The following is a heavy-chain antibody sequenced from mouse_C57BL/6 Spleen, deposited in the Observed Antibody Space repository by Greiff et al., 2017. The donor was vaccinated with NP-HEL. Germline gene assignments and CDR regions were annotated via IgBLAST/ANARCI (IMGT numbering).Heavy chain of an antibody. CDR3: ARSDYYGSSYVFAY. D-gene: IGHD1-1*01. CDR1: GFNIKNTY. CDR2: IDPANGNT. J-gene: IGHJ3*01. V-gene: IGHV14-3*01. Sequence: EVQGVESVAELVRPGASVKLSCTASGFNIKNTYMHWLKQRPEQGLEWIGRIDPANGNTKYAPKFQGKATITADTSSNTAYLQLSSLTSEDTAIYYCARSDYYGSSYVFAYWGQVTLVTVSA.